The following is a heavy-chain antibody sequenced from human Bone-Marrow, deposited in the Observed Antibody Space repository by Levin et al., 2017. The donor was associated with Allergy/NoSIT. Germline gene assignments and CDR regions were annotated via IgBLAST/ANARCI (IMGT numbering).Heavy chain of an antibody. CDR3: ARDQSDSTTWSEYFYYGLDV. CDR1: GFTFSDYG. J-gene: IGHJ6*02. D-gene: IGHD2-2*01. CDR2: IWYDGNKK. Sequence: PGGSLRLSCVASGFTFSDYGMHWVRQAPGKGLEWVALIWYDGNKKYYADSVKGRFTISRDNSNNTLSLHMNSLRAEDTALYYCARDQSDSTTWSEYFYYGLDVWGQGTTVTVSS. V-gene: IGHV3-33*01.